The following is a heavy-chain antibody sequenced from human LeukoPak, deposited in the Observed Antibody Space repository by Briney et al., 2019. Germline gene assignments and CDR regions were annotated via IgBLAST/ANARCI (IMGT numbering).Heavy chain of an antibody. V-gene: IGHV3-21*04. CDR2: ISSSSSYI. CDR1: GFTFSSYS. CDR3: AKERGRYYYDSSGYRS. D-gene: IGHD3-22*01. J-gene: IGHJ5*02. Sequence: GGSLRLSCAASGFTFSSYSMNWVRQAPGKGLEWVSSISSSSSYIYYADSVKGRFTISRDNAKNSLYLQMNSLRAEDTALYYCAKERGRYYYDSSGYRSWGQGTLVTVSS.